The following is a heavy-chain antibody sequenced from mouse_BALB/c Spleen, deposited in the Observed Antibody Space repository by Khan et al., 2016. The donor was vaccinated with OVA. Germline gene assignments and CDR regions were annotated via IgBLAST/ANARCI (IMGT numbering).Heavy chain of an antibody. CDR1: GYSITSEYA. Sequence: EVQLQESGPGLVKPSLSLSLTCTVTGYSITSEYAWNWIRQFPGNKLEWMGYIDYSGNTRFNPSLKSRTSITRDTFKNQFFLQLNSVTVEDTATYYCARKDYYDYDPFPYWGQGTLVTVSA. D-gene: IGHD2-4*01. CDR2: IDYSGNT. V-gene: IGHV3-2*02. J-gene: IGHJ3*01. CDR3: ARKDYYDYDPFPY.